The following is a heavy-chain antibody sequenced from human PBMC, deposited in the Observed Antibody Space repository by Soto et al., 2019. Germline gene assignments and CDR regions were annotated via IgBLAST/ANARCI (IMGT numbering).Heavy chain of an antibody. V-gene: IGHV1-18*01. CDR1: GYTFTNYG. CDR3: ARVQSGYDFAY. D-gene: IGHD5-12*01. Sequence: ASVKVSCKASGYTFTNYGINWVRQAPGQGLEWMGWISANNGNTHYAQKLQGRVTMTTDTSTSTAYMELRSLRSDDTAAYYCARVQSGYDFAYWGQGTLVTVSS. CDR2: ISANNGNT. J-gene: IGHJ4*02.